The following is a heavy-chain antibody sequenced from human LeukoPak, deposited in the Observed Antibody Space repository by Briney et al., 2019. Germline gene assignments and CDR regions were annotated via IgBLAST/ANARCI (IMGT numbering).Heavy chain of an antibody. J-gene: IGHJ6*03. CDR2: ISYDGSNK. CDR3: AKGAAGLWTYYYYYYMDV. CDR1: GFTFSSYG. V-gene: IGHV3-30*18. Sequence: GSLRLSCAASGFTFSSYGMHWVRQAPGKGLEWVAVISYDGSNKYYADSVKGRFTISRDNSKNTLYLQMNSLRAEDTAVYYCAKGAAGLWTYYYYYYMDVWGKGTTVTVSS. D-gene: IGHD5-18*01.